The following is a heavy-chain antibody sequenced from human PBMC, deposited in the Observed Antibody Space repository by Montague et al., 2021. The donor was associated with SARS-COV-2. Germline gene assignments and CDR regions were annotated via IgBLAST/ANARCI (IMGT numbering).Heavy chain of an antibody. V-gene: IGHV4-4*09. J-gene: IGHJ3*02. CDR1: GGYMSGYS. CDR3: ARHFDILYDNRGFYKTAGFDI. CDR2: IYSNGDR. D-gene: IGHD3-22*01. Sequence: SETLSLTCTLSGGYMSGYSWSWIRQPPGKGLEWIGYIYSNGDRTYNPSLQRRLTISIDTFKNLLSLSLSSMTAADTAVYYCARHFDILYDNRGFYKTAGFDIWGQGTTVTVSS.